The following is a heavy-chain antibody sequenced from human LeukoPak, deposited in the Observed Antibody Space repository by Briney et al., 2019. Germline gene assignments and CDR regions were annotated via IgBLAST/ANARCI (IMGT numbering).Heavy chain of an antibody. CDR3: ARDQRVSNWNYGPGFDY. D-gene: IGHD1-7*01. CDR2: INPSGGST. V-gene: IGHV1-46*01. CDR1: GYTFTSYY. Sequence: VASVKVSCMASGYTFTSYYMHWVRQAPGQGLEWMGIINPSGGSTSYAQKFQGRVTMTRDTSTSTVYMELSSLRSEDTAVYYCARDQRVSNWNYGPGFDYWGQGTLVTVSS. J-gene: IGHJ4*02.